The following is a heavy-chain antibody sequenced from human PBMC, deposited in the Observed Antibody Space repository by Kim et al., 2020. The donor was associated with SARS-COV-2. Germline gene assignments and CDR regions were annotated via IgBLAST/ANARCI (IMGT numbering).Heavy chain of an antibody. V-gene: IGHV3-13*01. CDR3: SGAQSGQCYCGY. CDR1: GFTFSSYA. Sequence: GGSLRLSCAASGFTFSSYAMSWVRQTPGKGLEWVSAIGGDGDTSYSVYSEGRLITFSEDATNYSHLQLISIRGADETAYYCSGAQSGQCYCGYGGQ. CDR2: IGGDGDT. J-gene: IGHJ4*02.